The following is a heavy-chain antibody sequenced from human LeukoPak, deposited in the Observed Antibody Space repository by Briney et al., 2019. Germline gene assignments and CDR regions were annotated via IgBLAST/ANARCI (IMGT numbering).Heavy chain of an antibody. Sequence: PSETLSLTCTVSGGSISSYYWSWIRQPPGKGLEWIGYIYYSGSTNYNPSLKSRATISVDTSKNQFSLKLSSVTAADTAVYYCARGQLLLNYYYMDVWGKGTTVTVSS. CDR1: GGSISSYY. D-gene: IGHD1-26*01. J-gene: IGHJ6*03. CDR3: ARGQLLLNYYYMDV. CDR2: IYYSGST. V-gene: IGHV4-59*01.